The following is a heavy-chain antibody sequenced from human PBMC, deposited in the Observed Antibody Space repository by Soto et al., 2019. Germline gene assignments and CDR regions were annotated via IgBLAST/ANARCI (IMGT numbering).Heavy chain of an antibody. CDR1: GGSFSGYY. V-gene: IGHV4-34*01. Sequence: QVQLQQWGAGLLKPSETLSLTCAVYGGSFSGYYWSWIRQPPGKGLEWIGEINQSGSTNYNPSLKSRVTISGDTSKNPFSLKLSSVTAADTAVYYCAREGGKQLTSDAFDIWGQGTMVTVSS. D-gene: IGHD6-6*01. CDR3: AREGGKQLTSDAFDI. CDR2: INQSGST. J-gene: IGHJ3*02.